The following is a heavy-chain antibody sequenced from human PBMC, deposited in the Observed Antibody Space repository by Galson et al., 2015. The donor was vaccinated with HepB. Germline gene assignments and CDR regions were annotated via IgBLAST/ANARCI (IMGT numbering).Heavy chain of an antibody. V-gene: IGHV4-4*02. J-gene: IGHJ4*02. CDR3: ARVGTRYDTDGYFSQDFDY. Sequence: SETLSLTCAVSGASIYSTNWWTWVRQSPGKGLEWIGEVFHSGSTNYNPSLRSRVTMSVDISKNQFSLRLTSVTAADTAVYFCARVGTRYDTDGYFSQDFDYWGQGTLVTVSS. CDR2: VFHSGST. CDR1: GASIYSTNW. D-gene: IGHD3-22*01.